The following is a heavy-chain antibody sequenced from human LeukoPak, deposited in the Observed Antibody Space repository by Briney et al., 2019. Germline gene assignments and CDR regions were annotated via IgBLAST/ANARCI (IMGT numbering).Heavy chain of an antibody. J-gene: IGHJ6*03. V-gene: IGHV3-21*01. CDR1: GFTFSSYS. Sequence: GGSLRLSCAASGFTFSSYSMNWVRQAPGKGLEWVSSISSSSSYIYYADSVKGRFTISRDNAKNSLYLQMNSLRAEDTAVYYCARVLQLVNYMDVWGKGTTVTVSS. CDR3: ARVLQLVNYMDV. CDR2: ISSSSSYI. D-gene: IGHD6-6*01.